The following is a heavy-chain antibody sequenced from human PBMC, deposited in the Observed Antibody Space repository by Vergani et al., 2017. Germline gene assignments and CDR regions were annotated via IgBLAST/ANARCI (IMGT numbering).Heavy chain of an antibody. CDR1: GYSFARYW. V-gene: IGHV5-51*03. CDR3: AREIVVVPAVTRNWFDP. D-gene: IGHD2-2*01. Sequence: EVQLVQSGADVKKPGESLKISCKGSGYSFARYWIGWVRQMPGKGLEWMGVIYPGDSETKYSPSFEGQVIISADRSISTAYLHWSSLKASDTAMYYCAREIVVVPAVTRNWFDPWGQGTLVTVSS. J-gene: IGHJ5*02. CDR2: IYPGDSET.